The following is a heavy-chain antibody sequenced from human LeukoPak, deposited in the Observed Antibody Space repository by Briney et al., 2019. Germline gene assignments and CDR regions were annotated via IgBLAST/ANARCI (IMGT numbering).Heavy chain of an antibody. D-gene: IGHD3-9*01. J-gene: IGHJ5*02. CDR1: GYTFTSYW. Sequence: LGESLKISCKGSGYTFTSYWIGWVRQMPGKGLEWMGIILPGNSDTRYSPSFKGQVTMSVDKSISIAYLQWSSLKASDTAIYYCARQYYETLTGQNWFDAWGQGTLVTVSS. V-gene: IGHV5-51*01. CDR2: ILPGNSDT. CDR3: ARQYYETLTGQNWFDA.